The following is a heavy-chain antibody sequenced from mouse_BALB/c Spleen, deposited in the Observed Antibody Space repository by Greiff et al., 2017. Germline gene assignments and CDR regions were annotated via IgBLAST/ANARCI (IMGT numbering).Heavy chain of an antibody. D-gene: IGHD1-1*01. Sequence: VQLQQSGAELVRPGSSVKISCKASGYAFSSYWMNWVKQRPGQGLEWIGQIYPGDGDTNYNGKFKGKATLTADKSSSTAYMQLSSLTSEDSAVYFCARYYYGSSYWYFDVWGAGTTVTVSS. CDR3: ARYYYGSSYWYFDV. CDR2: IYPGDGDT. CDR1: GYAFSSYW. V-gene: IGHV1-80*01. J-gene: IGHJ1*01.